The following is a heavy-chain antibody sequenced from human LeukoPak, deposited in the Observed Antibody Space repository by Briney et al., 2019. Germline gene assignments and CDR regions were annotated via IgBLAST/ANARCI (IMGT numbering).Heavy chain of an antibody. CDR3: ARQGSRDMTLYSSGWPADFDY. V-gene: IGHV4-39*01. J-gene: IGHJ4*02. CDR2: IYYSGST. Sequence: SETLSLTCTVSGGSISSSSYYWGWIRRPPGKGLEWIGSIYYSGSTYYNPSLKSRVTISVDTSKNQFSLKLSSVTAADTAVYYCARQGSRDMTLYSSGWPADFDYWGQGTLVTVSS. CDR1: GGSISSSSYY. D-gene: IGHD6-19*01.